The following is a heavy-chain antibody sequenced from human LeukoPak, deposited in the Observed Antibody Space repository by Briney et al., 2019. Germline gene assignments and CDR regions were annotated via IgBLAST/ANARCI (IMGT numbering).Heavy chain of an antibody. CDR2: TYPDDSDS. CDR3: ARRGGSSWYYFDY. Sequence: GESLKISCKGSGYTFTNYWIGWVRQMPGKGLEWMGITYPDDSDSRYSPSFQGRVTISADKSITTAYLQWSSLKASDTAMYYCARRGGSSWYYFDYWGQGTLVTVSS. V-gene: IGHV5-51*01. CDR1: GYTFTNYW. J-gene: IGHJ4*02. D-gene: IGHD6-13*01.